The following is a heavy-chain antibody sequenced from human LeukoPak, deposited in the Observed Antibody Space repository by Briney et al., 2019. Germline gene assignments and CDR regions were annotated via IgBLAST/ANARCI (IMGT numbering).Heavy chain of an antibody. CDR3: ARELGGGGYAYYYYGMDV. D-gene: IGHD5-12*01. V-gene: IGHV1-2*02. CDR2: INPNSGGT. CDR1: GYTFTGYY. J-gene: IGHJ6*02. Sequence: ASVKVSCKASGYTFTGYYMRWVRQAPGQGLEWMGWINPNSGGTNYAQKFQGRVTMTRDTSISTAYMELSRLRSDDTAVYYCARELGGGGYAYYYYGMDVWGQGTTVTVSS.